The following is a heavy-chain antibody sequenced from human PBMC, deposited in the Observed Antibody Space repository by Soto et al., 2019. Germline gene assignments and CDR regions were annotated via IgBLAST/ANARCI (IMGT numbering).Heavy chain of an antibody. CDR3: ARDLVSGADFWRAYNGGYFDY. J-gene: IGHJ4*02. CDR2: ISPYNGNT. V-gene: IGHV1-18*01. Sequence: QVQLVQSGAEVKRPGASVKVSCKASGYTFRNYGITWVRQAPGQGLEWMAWISPYNGNTNYAQDLQGRVTMTTDTSTRPAYMELRGLTSEDTAMYYCARDLVSGADFWRAYNGGYFDYWGQGTLVTVSS. CDR1: GYTFRNYG. D-gene: IGHD3-3*01.